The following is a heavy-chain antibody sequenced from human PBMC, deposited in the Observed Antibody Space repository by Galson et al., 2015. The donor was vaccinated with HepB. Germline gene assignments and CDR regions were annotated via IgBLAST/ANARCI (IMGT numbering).Heavy chain of an antibody. D-gene: IGHD2-21*02. CDR1: GFTFSSYW. V-gene: IGHV3-7*03. J-gene: IGHJ4*02. CDR2: VKEDGSEK. CDR3: ASEAPDCGGDCYSEY. Sequence: SLRLSCAASGFTFSSYWLSWVRQAPGKGLECVANVKEDGSEKYFVDSVKGRFTISRDNARNSLSLQMNNLRADDSGVYYCASEAPDCGGDCYSEYWGQGVLVTVSS.